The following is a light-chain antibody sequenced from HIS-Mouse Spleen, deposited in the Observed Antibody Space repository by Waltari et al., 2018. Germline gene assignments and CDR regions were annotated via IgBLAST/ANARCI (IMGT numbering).Light chain of an antibody. CDR1: KSVLYSSNNKNY. CDR2: WAS. Sequence: DIVMTQSTDSLAVSLVDRATIYCNSSKSVLYSSNNKNYLAWYQPKPGQPPKLLIYWASTRDSGVPDRFSGSGSGTDFTLTISSPQAEDVAVYYCQQYYSTPYTFGQGTKLEIK. J-gene: IGKJ2*01. CDR3: QQYYSTPYT. V-gene: IGKV4-1*01.